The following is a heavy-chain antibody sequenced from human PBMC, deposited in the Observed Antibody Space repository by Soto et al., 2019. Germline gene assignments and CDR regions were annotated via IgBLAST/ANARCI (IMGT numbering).Heavy chain of an antibody. V-gene: IGHV3-30-3*01. Sequence: GGSLRLSCAASGFIFSPYTMHWVRQTPGKGLEWVAVISYDGNDKYYADSVKGRFTISRDNSKNTLYLQMNSLRAEDTALYYCARGGGFCGADCYKGGIDYWGQGTLVTVSS. J-gene: IGHJ4*02. CDR3: ARGGGFCGADCYKGGIDY. CDR1: GFIFSPYT. D-gene: IGHD2-21*02. CDR2: ISYDGNDK.